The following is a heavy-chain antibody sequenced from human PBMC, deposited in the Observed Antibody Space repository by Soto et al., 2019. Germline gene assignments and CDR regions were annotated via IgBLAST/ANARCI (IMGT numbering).Heavy chain of an antibody. CDR2: ISSGSSI. CDR3: ASASSGSYKWWFDP. CDR1: GFIFSNHN. J-gene: IGHJ5*02. D-gene: IGHD1-26*01. V-gene: IGHV3-21*06. Sequence: EVQVVESGGGLVKPGGSLRLSCAASGFIFSNHNLNWVRQAPGKGLEWVSSISSGSSIFYADSVKGRFTISRDDAKNSLYLQMNSLGAEDTAIYYCASASSGSYKWWFDPWGQGTLVTVSS.